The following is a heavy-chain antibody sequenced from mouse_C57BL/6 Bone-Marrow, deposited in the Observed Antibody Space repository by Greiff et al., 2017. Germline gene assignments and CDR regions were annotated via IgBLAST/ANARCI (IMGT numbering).Heavy chain of an antibody. V-gene: IGHV1-42*01. Sequence: VQLQQSGPELVKPGASVKISCKASGYSFTGYYMNWVKQSPEKSLEWIGEINPSTGGTTYNQKFKAKATLTVDKSSSTAYMQLKSLTSEDSAVYYCARVGNYYGSSYWYFDVWGTGTTVTVSS. CDR2: INPSTGGT. CDR3: ARVGNYYGSSYWYFDV. D-gene: IGHD1-1*01. CDR1: GYSFTGYY. J-gene: IGHJ1*03.